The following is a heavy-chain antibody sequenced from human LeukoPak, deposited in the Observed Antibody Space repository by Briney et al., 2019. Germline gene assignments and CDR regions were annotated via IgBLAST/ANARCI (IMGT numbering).Heavy chain of an antibody. Sequence: ASVKVSCKASGYTFTGYYMHWVRQAPGQGLEWMGWINPNSGGTNYAQKFQGRVTMTRDTSISTAYMELSRQRSDSTAVYYCARRSKRWSGYYLDYWGQGTLVTVSS. D-gene: IGHD3-3*01. CDR3: ARRSKRWSGYYLDY. CDR1: GYTFTGYY. CDR2: INPNSGGT. V-gene: IGHV1-2*02. J-gene: IGHJ4*01.